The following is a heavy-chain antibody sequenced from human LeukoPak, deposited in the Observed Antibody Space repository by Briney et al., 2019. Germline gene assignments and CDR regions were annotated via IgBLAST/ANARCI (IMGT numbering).Heavy chain of an antibody. J-gene: IGHJ3*02. CDR3: AKDGGYMLPGGAFDI. Sequence: HPSETLSLTCAVYGGSFSGYYWNWIRQPPGKGLEWVAVISYDGSNKYYADSVKGRFTISRDNSKNTLYLQMNSLRAEDTAVYYCAKDGGYMLPGGAFDIWGQGTMVTVSS. CDR1: GGSFSGYY. V-gene: IGHV3-30*18. CDR2: ISYDGSNK. D-gene: IGHD5-12*01.